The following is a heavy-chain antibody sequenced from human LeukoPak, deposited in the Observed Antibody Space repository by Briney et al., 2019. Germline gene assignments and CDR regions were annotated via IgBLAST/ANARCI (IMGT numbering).Heavy chain of an antibody. J-gene: IGHJ5*02. D-gene: IGHD6-13*01. Sequence: PSETLSLTCAVYGGSFSGYYWSWIRQPPGKGLEWIGEINHSGSTDYNPSLKSRVTISVDTSKNQFSLKLSSVTAADTAVYFCARAYSSSWYFNWFDPWGQGTLVTVSS. CDR1: GGSFSGYY. CDR3: ARAYSSSWYFNWFDP. V-gene: IGHV4-34*01. CDR2: INHSGST.